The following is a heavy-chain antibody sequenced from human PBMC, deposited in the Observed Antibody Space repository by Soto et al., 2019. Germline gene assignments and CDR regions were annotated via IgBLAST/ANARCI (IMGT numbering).Heavy chain of an antibody. CDR3: ARTLEYSGYNRPYYFDY. J-gene: IGHJ4*02. V-gene: IGHV4-34*01. CDR2: INHSGST. Sequence: SETLSLTCAVYGGSFSGYYWSWIRQPPGKGLEWIGEINHSGSTNYNPSLKSRVTISVDTSKNQFSLKLSSVTAADTAVYYCARTLEYSGYNRPYYFDYWGQGTLVTVSS. D-gene: IGHD5-12*01. CDR1: GGSFSGYY.